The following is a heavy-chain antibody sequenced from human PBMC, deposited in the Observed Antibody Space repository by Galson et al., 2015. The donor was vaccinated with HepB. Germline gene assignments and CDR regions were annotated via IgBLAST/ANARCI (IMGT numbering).Heavy chain of an antibody. CDR2: IIPIFGTP. J-gene: IGHJ4*02. CDR1: GGTFSRYA. Sequence: SVKVSCKASGGTFSRYATSWVRQAPGQGLEWMGGIIPIFGTPNYAQKFQGRATITADESTSTAYMELSSLRSEDTAVYYCAKVNTMIRGISPPNYWGQGTLVTVSS. D-gene: IGHD3-10*01. CDR3: AKVNTMIRGISPPNY. V-gene: IGHV1-69*13.